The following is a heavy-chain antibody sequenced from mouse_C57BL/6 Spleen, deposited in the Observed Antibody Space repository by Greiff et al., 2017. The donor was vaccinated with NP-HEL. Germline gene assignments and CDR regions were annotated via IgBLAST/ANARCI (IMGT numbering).Heavy chain of an antibody. D-gene: IGHD3-3*01. J-gene: IGHJ4*01. CDR2: IYPGDGDT. CDR1: GYAFSSSW. V-gene: IGHV1-82*01. Sequence: QVQLQQSGPELVKPGASVKISCKASGYAFSSSWMNWVKQRPGKGLEWIGRIYPGDGDTNYNGKFKGKATLTADKSSSTAYMQLSSLTSEDSAVYFCARRDQGAMDYWGQGTSVTVSS. CDR3: ARRDQGAMDY.